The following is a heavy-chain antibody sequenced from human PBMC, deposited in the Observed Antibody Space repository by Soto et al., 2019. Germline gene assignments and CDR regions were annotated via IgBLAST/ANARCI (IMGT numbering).Heavy chain of an antibody. CDR1: GFTFSSYS. Sequence: GGSLRLSCAASGFTFSSYSMNWVRQAPGKGLEWVSSISSSSSYIYYADSGKGRFTISRNNAKNSLYLQMNSLRAEDTAVYYCASIKDGSGSYLGVYFDYWGQGTLVTVSS. D-gene: IGHD3-10*01. J-gene: IGHJ4*02. V-gene: IGHV3-21*01. CDR3: ASIKDGSGSYLGVYFDY. CDR2: ISSSSSYI.